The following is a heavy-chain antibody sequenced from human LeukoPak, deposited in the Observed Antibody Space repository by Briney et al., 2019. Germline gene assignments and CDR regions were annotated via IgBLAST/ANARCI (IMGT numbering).Heavy chain of an antibody. Sequence: GASVTVSCTASGYTFTSYDINWVRQATGQGLEWMGWMNPNSGNTGYAQKFQGRVTMTRNTSISTAYMELSSLRSEDTAVYYCARVAYRSSTSCYRLNYWGQGTLVTVSS. V-gene: IGHV1-8*01. CDR3: ARVAYRSSTSCYRLNY. D-gene: IGHD2-2*02. CDR2: MNPNSGNT. J-gene: IGHJ4*02. CDR1: GYTFTSYD.